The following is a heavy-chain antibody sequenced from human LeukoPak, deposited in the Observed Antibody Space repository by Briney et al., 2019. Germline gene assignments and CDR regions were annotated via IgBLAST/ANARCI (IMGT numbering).Heavy chain of an antibody. D-gene: IGHD4-17*01. V-gene: IGHV3-33*01. CDR2: IWYDGSNK. CDR3: ARGYGDYSPFDY. CDR1: GFTFSSYG. Sequence: GGSLRLSCAASGFTFSSYGMPWVRQAPGKGLEWVAVIWYDGSNKYYADSVKGRFTISRDNSKNTLYLQMNSLRAEDTAVYYCARGYGDYSPFDYWGQGTLVTVSS. J-gene: IGHJ4*02.